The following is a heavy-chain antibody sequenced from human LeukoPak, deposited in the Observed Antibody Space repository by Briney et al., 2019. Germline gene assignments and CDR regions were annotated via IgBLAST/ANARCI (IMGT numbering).Heavy chain of an antibody. J-gene: IGHJ4*02. CDR1: GYIFTDYY. V-gene: IGHV1-2*06. D-gene: IGHD3-10*01. CDR3: AGRPVTSTVAIFDY. CDR2: INPNSGGT. Sequence: GASVKVSCKASGYIFTDYYMHSVRQAPGQELGWMGRINPNSGGTNYAQKFQGRFTMTGDTSISTAYMELSRLSSDDTAVYFCAGRPVTSTVAIFDYWGQGTLVTISS.